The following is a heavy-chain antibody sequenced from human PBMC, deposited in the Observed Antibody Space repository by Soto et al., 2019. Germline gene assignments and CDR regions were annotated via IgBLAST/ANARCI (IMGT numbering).Heavy chain of an antibody. V-gene: IGHV3-9*01. CDR2: ISWNSGSI. D-gene: IGHD3-10*01. J-gene: IGHJ4*02. Sequence: EVQLVESGGGLVQPGRSLRLSCAASGFTFDDYAMHWVRQAPGKGLEWVSGISWNSGSIGYADSVKGRFTISRDNAKNSLYLQMNSLRAEDTALYYCAKDRSSGYYGSGSYYDYWGQGTLVTVSS. CDR3: AKDRSSGYYGSGSYYDY. CDR1: GFTFDDYA.